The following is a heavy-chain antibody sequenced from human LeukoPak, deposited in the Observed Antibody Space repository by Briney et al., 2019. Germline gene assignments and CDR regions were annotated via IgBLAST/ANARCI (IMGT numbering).Heavy chain of an antibody. Sequence: SETLSLTCTVSGGSISSGYYWGWIRQPPGQGLEWIGSIYHSGSTYYNPSLKSRVTISVDTSKNQFSLKLSSVTAADTAVYYCARAHDSSGYRAFDIWGQGTMVTVSS. CDR1: GGSISSGYY. CDR3: ARAHDSSGYRAFDI. CDR2: IYHSGST. D-gene: IGHD3-22*01. J-gene: IGHJ3*02. V-gene: IGHV4-38-2*02.